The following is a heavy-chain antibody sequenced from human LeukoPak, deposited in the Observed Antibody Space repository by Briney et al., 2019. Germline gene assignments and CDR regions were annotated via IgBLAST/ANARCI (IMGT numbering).Heavy chain of an antibody. CDR1: GYTFTGYW. Sequence: GASVKVSCKASGYTFTGYWMHWVRQGPGQGLEWMGWINPNSGSTNYAHNFQGRVTMTRDMSTSTVYMELSSLRSEDTAVYYCARVAAEVVGVPGAIGFGWLRRDYYYMDVWGKGTTVTVS. J-gene: IGHJ6*03. CDR3: ARVAAEVVGVPGAIGFGWLRRDYYYMDV. V-gene: IGHV1-2*02. D-gene: IGHD2-2*02. CDR2: INPNSGST.